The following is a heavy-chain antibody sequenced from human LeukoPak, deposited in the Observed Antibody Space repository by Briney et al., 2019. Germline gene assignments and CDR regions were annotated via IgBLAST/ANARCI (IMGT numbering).Heavy chain of an antibody. CDR2: INPSGGST. CDR1: GYTFTSYY. CDR3: ARLGSGYDSEFDYYYYMDV. V-gene: IGHV1-46*01. Sequence: ASVKVSCKASGYTFTSYYMHWVRQAPGQGLEWMGIINPSGGSTSYAQKFQGRVTMTRDTSISTAYMELSRLRSDDTAVYYCARLGSGYDSEFDYYYYMDVWGKGTTVTVSS. J-gene: IGHJ6*03. D-gene: IGHD5-12*01.